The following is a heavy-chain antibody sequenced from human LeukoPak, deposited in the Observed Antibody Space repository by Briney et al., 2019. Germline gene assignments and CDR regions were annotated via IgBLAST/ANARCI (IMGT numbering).Heavy chain of an antibody. CDR1: GFTFSTYA. D-gene: IGHD6-19*01. V-gene: IGHV3-23*01. CDR2: ISGSGGKT. Sequence: GVSLRLSCAASGFTFSTYAMLWVRQAPGKGLEWVSAISGSGGKTYYADSVKGRSTISRDNSKNTLYLQMNSLRAEDKAVYYCGKDQRGSDWPRGYFDYWGQGTLVTVSS. CDR3: GKDQRGSDWPRGYFDY. J-gene: IGHJ4*02.